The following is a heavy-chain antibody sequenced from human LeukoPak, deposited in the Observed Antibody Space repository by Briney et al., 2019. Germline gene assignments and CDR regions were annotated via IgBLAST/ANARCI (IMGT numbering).Heavy chain of an antibody. Sequence: ASVKVSCKTSGYGFSRFYIHWVRQAPGQGLEWMGFINPSGGATVLGQKFQGRVTMTRDMSTTTVYLDLSSLRSHDTAVYYCATFSNPYNDYWGQGTLVTVSS. D-gene: IGHD3-16*01. V-gene: IGHV1-46*01. CDR3: ATFSNPYNDY. J-gene: IGHJ4*02. CDR1: GYGFSRFY. CDR2: INPSGGAT.